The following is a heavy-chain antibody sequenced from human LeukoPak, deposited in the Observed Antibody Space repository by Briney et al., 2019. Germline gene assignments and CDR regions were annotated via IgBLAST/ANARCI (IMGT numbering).Heavy chain of an antibody. V-gene: IGHV3-74*01. CDR2: INGDGSTT. Sequence: GGSLRLSCAASGFTFSRYWMHWVRQAPGKGLAWVSRINGDGSTTSYADSVKGGFTISRDNAKNTLYLQMNSLRAEDTAVYYCATGNYYDSRGYYTFGHWGQGTLVTVSS. CDR3: ATGNYYDSRGYYTFGH. CDR1: GFTFSRYW. D-gene: IGHD3-22*01. J-gene: IGHJ1*01.